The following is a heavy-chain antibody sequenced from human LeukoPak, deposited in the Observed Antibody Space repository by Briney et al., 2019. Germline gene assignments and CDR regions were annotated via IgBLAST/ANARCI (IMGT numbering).Heavy chain of an antibody. CDR3: ATDTWFGEYEGGWFDP. CDR1: GYAFTSYD. V-gene: IGHV1-8*01. CDR2: MNPNSGNT. J-gene: IGHJ5*02. Sequence: GASVKVSCKASGYAFTSYDINWVRQATGQGLEWMGWMNPNSGNTGYAQKFQGRVTMTRNTSISTAYMELSSLRSEDTAVYYCATDTWFGEYEGGWFDPWGQGTLVTVSS. D-gene: IGHD3-10*01.